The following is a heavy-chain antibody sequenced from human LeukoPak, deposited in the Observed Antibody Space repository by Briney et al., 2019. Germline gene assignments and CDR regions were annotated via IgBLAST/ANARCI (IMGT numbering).Heavy chain of an antibody. D-gene: IGHD3-22*01. Sequence: SGPTLVKPTQTLTLTCTFSGFSLSTSGVGVGWIRQPPGKALEWLALIYWDDDKPYSPSLKSRLTITKDTSKNQVVLTITNIDPVDTATYYCAHSDAYYDSSGYSSYYFDYWGQGTLVTVSS. CDR1: GFSLSTSGVG. CDR3: AHSDAYYDSSGYSSYYFDY. J-gene: IGHJ4*02. V-gene: IGHV2-5*02. CDR2: IYWDDDK.